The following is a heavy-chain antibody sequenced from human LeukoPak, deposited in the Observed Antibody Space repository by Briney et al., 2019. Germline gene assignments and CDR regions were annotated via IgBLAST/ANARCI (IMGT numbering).Heavy chain of an antibody. CDR1: GFTFSSYG. J-gene: IGHJ4*02. CDR3: AKVPGQWLVLYYFDY. CDR2: ISYDGSNK. V-gene: IGHV3-30*18. D-gene: IGHD6-19*01. Sequence: GRSLRLSCAASGFTFSSYGMHWVRQAPGKGLEWVAVISYDGSNKYYADSVKGRFTISRDNSKNTLYLQMNSLRAEDTAVYYCAKVPGQWLVLYYFDYWGQGTLVTVSS.